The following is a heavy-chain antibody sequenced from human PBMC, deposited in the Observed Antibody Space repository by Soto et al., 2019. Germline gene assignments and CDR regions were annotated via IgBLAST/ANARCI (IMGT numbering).Heavy chain of an antibody. J-gene: IGHJ4*02. CDR1: GGTFKTYT. V-gene: IGHV1-69*06. CDR3: ATWRTYSGSYCFDY. Sequence: QVQLVQSGAELKKPGSSVNVSCAASGGTFKTYTINWVRQAPGQGLEWIGKIIPMYDSANYDQRFQGRATISAEKSTNIAYMELSGLRSEDTALYYCATWRTYSGSYCFDYWGQGTLVSVSS. D-gene: IGHD1-26*01. CDR2: IIPMYDSA.